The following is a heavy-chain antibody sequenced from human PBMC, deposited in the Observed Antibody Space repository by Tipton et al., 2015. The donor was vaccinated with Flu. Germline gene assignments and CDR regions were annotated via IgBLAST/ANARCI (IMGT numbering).Heavy chain of an antibody. CDR2: IHKTGTT. V-gene: IGHV4-39*07. CDR1: GDSISSTIYY. D-gene: IGHD4-11*01. CDR3: ARRDYSNYVSEPKNWFDS. J-gene: IGHJ5*01. Sequence: TLSLTCIVSGDSISSTIYYWGWIRQPPGKGLEWIGNIHKTGTTYFNPSLRSRVTFSVDTSKNQFSLKLASVTAADTAVYYCARRDYSNYVSEPKNWFDSWGQGTLVTVSS.